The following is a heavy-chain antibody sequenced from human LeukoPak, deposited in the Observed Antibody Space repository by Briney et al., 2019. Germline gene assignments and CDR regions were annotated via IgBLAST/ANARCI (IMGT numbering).Heavy chain of an antibody. Sequence: GGSLRLSCAASGFTFSTSWMTWVRQAPGKGLEWVANIKQDGSEKYYVDSVKGRFTISRDNAKKSLYLQMNSLRVEDTAEYYCARGIKVWFGELLGGAFDIWGQGTMVTVSS. D-gene: IGHD3-10*01. V-gene: IGHV3-7*01. CDR1: GFTFSTSW. CDR3: ARGIKVWFGELLGGAFDI. J-gene: IGHJ3*02. CDR2: IKQDGSEK.